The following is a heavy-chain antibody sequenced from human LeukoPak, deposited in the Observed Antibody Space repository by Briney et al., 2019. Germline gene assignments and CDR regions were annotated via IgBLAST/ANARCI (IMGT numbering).Heavy chain of an antibody. D-gene: IGHD3-22*01. J-gene: IGHJ4*02. CDR2: INHSGST. CDR3: ARREDYYDSSGYLG. V-gene: IGHV4-34*01. CDR1: GGSFSGYY. Sequence: PSETLSLTCAVYGGSFSGYYWSWIRQPPGKGLEWIGEINHSGSTNYNPSLKSRVTISVDTSKNQFSLKLSSVTAADTAAYYCARREDYYDSSGYLGWGQGTLVTVSS.